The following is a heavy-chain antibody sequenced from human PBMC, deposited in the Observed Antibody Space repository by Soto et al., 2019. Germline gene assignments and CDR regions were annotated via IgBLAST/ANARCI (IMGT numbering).Heavy chain of an antibody. CDR3: ASAAAMGNWFDP. CDR1: GGSISSGGYS. Sequence: QLQLQESGSGLVKPSQTLSLTCAVSGGSISSGGYSWSWIRQPPGKGLEWIGYIYHSGSTYYNPSIKSRVTISVDRSKNQFSLKLSSVTAADTAVYYCASAAAMGNWFDPWGQGTLVTVSS. V-gene: IGHV4-30-2*01. D-gene: IGHD2-2*01. J-gene: IGHJ5*02. CDR2: IYHSGST.